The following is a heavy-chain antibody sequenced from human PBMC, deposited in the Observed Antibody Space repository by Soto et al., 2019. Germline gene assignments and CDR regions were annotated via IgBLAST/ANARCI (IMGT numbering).Heavy chain of an antibody. CDR2: IYDSVNT. V-gene: IGHV4-31*03. CDR3: ARVDHRGYFAIFTDY. D-gene: IGHD3-3*01. CDR1: GYSLSSGGHY. Sequence: QVQLQESGPGLVKPSQTLSLTCTVSGYSLSSGGHYWSWIRQHPGRVLEWFGHIYDSVNTYYSPSLRSRVTISADMSKNQFSLNLRSVTAADTAVYYCARVDHRGYFAIFTDYWGQGTLVTVSS. J-gene: IGHJ4*02.